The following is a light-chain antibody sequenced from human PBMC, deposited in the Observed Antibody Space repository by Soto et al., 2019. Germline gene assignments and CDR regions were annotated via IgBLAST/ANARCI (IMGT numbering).Light chain of an antibody. J-gene: IGKJ5*01. Sequence: EIVLTQSRGTVSLSAGERAAVSCRASQSVSSAYSRWYQQQPGQAPRLLXYGTSSRANGIPDRFSGSGSATDFTLTISRLEPEDFAVYYCQQYGNSPITFGQGTRLEIK. V-gene: IGKV3-20*01. CDR1: QSVSSAY. CDR3: QQYGNSPIT. CDR2: GTS.